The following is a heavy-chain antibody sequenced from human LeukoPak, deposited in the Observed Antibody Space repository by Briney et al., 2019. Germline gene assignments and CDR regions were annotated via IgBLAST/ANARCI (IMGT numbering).Heavy chain of an antibody. V-gene: IGHV3-9*03. CDR3: VKGKKYQLLFNTLDI. D-gene: IGHD2-2*01. Sequence: PGGSLRLSCAASGFIFDDYAMYWVRQAPGKGLEWVSGISWNSRSVNYADSVKGRFTISRDNAKKSLYLQMNSLRAEDMALYYCVKGKKYQLLFNTLDIWGQGTVVTVSS. CDR2: ISWNSRSV. CDR1: GFIFDDYA. J-gene: IGHJ3*02.